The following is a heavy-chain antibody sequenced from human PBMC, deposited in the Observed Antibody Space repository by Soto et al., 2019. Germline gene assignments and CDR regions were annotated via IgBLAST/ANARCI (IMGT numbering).Heavy chain of an antibody. CDR2: INDSGVNT. J-gene: IGHJ4*02. V-gene: IGHV3-23*01. Sequence: PGGSLRLSCTAPGFTFSNYPMSWVRQAPGMGLEWVATINDSGVNTFCAASMNDRFTISETNSKSPWYLQLNTVKADDTAIYGCASAIGADLFDHWGQGTLVTVSS. CDR3: ASAIGADLFDH. D-gene: IGHD2-2*01. CDR1: GFTFSNYP.